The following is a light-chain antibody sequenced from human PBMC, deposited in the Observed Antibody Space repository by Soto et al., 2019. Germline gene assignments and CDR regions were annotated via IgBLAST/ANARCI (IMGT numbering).Light chain of an antibody. CDR2: WAS. J-gene: IGKJ2*01. Sequence: DIVMTQSPDSLAVSLGERATINCKSSQSVLYSSNNKNYLVWYQQKPGQPPKLLIYWASTRESGVPDRFSGSGSGTDFTLTISSLRAEDVAVYYCQQDYSTPYTFGQGTKLEIK. V-gene: IGKV4-1*01. CDR3: QQDYSTPYT. CDR1: QSVLYSSNNKNY.